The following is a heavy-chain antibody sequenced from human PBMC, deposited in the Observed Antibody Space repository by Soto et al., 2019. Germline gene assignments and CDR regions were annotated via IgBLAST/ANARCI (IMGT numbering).Heavy chain of an antibody. Sequence: GGSLRLSXAASGFTFSSYGMHWVRQAPGKGLEWVAVISYDGSNKYYADSVKGRFTISRDNSKNTLYLQMNSLRAEDTAVYYCAKDRRGRSTDPDYWGQGTLVTVSS. V-gene: IGHV3-30*18. CDR2: ISYDGSNK. CDR1: GFTFSSYG. CDR3: AKDRRGRSTDPDY. D-gene: IGHD4-4*01. J-gene: IGHJ4*02.